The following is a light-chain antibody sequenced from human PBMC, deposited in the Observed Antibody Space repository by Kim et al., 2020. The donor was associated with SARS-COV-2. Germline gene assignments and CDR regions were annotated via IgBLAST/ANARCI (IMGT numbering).Light chain of an antibody. V-gene: IGKV3-15*01. Sequence: VSPWERATLSCRASQSVSSNLALYQQKPGQAPRLLIYGASTRATGIPARFSGSGSGTEFTLTISSLQSEDFAVYYCQQYNNWPMYTFGQGTKLEI. J-gene: IGKJ2*01. CDR2: GAS. CDR1: QSVSSN. CDR3: QQYNNWPMYT.